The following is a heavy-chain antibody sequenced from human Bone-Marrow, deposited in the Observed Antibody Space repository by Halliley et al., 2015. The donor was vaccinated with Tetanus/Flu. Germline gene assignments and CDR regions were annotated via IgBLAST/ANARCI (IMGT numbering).Heavy chain of an antibody. CDR3: AGGGLERYGLDV. J-gene: IGHJ6*02. Sequence: WVSSINSRGSYLYYADSVQGRFIISRDNAGGSLFLEMNSLTVEDTAVYYCAGGGLERYGLDVWGQGTTVTVSS. V-gene: IGHV3-21*01. D-gene: IGHD1-1*01. CDR2: INSRGSYL.